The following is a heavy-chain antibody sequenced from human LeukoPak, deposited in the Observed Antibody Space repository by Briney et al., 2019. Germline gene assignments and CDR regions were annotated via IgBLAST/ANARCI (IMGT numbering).Heavy chain of an antibody. D-gene: IGHD3-3*01. Sequence: GGSLRLSCAASGFTFSSYAMSWVRQAPGKGLEWVSAISGSGGSTYYADSVKGRFTISRDNSKNTLYLQMNSLRAEDTAVYYCARSPYYDSWSGYSNWFDPWGQGTLVTVSS. V-gene: IGHV3-23*01. CDR2: ISGSGGST. CDR1: GFTFSSYA. CDR3: ARSPYYDSWSGYSNWFDP. J-gene: IGHJ5*02.